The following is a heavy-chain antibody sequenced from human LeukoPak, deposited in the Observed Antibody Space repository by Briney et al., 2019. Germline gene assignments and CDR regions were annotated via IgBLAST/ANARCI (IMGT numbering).Heavy chain of an antibody. CDR3: ARGRRYCSGGSCYIGDY. CDR1: GYTFTSYD. Sequence: ASVKVSCKASGYTFTSYDINWVRQATGQGLEWMGWMNPNSGNTGYAQKFQGRVTMTRNTSISTAYMELSSLRSEDTAVYYCARGRRYCSGGSCYIGDYWGQGTLVTVSS. V-gene: IGHV1-8*01. D-gene: IGHD2-15*01. J-gene: IGHJ4*02. CDR2: MNPNSGNT.